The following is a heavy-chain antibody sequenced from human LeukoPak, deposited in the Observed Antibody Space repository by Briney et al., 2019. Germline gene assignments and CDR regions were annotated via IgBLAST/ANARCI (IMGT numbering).Heavy chain of an antibody. V-gene: IGHV4-59*01. D-gene: IGHD3-22*01. CDR3: ARVSVYYDSSGYTKVEDAFDI. J-gene: IGHJ3*02. CDR1: SGSISSYY. CDR2: IYYSGST. Sequence: SETLSLTCTVSSGSISSYYWSLIRQPPGKGLEWIGYIYYSGSTNYNPSLKSRVTISVDTSKNQFSLKLSSVTAADTAVYYCARVSVYYDSSGYTKVEDAFDIWGQGTMVTVSS.